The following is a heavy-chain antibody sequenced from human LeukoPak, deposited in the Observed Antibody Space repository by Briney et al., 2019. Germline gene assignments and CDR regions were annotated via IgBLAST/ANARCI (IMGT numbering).Heavy chain of an antibody. D-gene: IGHD5-24*01. J-gene: IGHJ4*02. Sequence: PGGSLRLSCAASGFSISTYAMSWVRQAPGKGLEWVSGIVGSGDTDYADAVQGRFTISKDNSKNIVYLQMNSLRAEDTAVYYCAKDAVYRDGYWEFDYWGQGNLVTVSS. V-gene: IGHV3-23*01. CDR1: GFSISTYA. CDR3: AKDAVYRDGYWEFDY. CDR2: IVGSGDT.